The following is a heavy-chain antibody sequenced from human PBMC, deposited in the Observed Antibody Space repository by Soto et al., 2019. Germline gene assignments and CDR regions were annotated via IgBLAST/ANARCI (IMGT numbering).Heavy chain of an antibody. CDR3: TRSTYGYGNFDY. J-gene: IGHJ4*02. Sequence: GGSLRLSCAASGFTFRGNARRLVRQAPGKGLEWVSAVSGSGGSTYYADSVKGRFTISRDNSKNSIYLQMSSLNTEDSAVYYCTRSTYGYGNFDYWGQGTLVTVSS. V-gene: IGHV3-23*01. CDR1: GFTFRGNA. CDR2: VSGSGGST. D-gene: IGHD5-12*01.